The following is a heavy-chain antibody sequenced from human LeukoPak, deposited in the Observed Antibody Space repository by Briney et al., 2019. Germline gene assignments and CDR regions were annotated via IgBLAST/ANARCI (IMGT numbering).Heavy chain of an antibody. J-gene: IGHJ4*02. Sequence: PGRSLRLSCVASGLTFSSHDMHWVRQAPGKGLEWVADMSYGGSDKDYADSGKGRFTISRDNSKNTLYLQMNSLRVEDTTVYHCARDGPAENGSPLDYWGQGTLVTVSS. CDR2: MSYGGSDK. V-gene: IGHV3-30*03. CDR1: GLTFSSHD. D-gene: IGHD3-10*01. CDR3: ARDGPAENGSPLDY.